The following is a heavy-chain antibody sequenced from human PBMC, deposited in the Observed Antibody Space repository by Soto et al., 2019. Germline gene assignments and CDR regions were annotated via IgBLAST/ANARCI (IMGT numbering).Heavy chain of an antibody. CDR2: INAGNGNT. J-gene: IGHJ5*02. V-gene: IGHV1-3*01. CDR3: AGGYCSGGSCYPDTSWFEP. CDR1: GYTFTSYA. Sequence: ASVKVSCKASGYTFTSYAMHWVRQAPGQRLEWMGWINAGNGNTKYSQKFQGRVTITRDTSASTAYMELSSLRSEDTAVYYCAGGYCSGGSCYPDTSWFEPSGQGTLVTVSS. D-gene: IGHD2-15*01.